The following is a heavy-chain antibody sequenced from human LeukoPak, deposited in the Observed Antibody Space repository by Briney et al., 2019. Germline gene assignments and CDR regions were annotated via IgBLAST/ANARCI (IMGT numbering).Heavy chain of an antibody. Sequence: SETLSLTCTVSGGSISSGDYYWSWIRQHPGKGLEWIGYIHYSGSTHYNPSLKSRVIISVDTSKNQFSLKLRFVAAADTAVYYCARSRAGFTVIYFDYWGQGTLVTVSS. CDR2: IHYSGST. J-gene: IGHJ4*02. CDR3: ARSRAGFTVIYFDY. D-gene: IGHD4-17*01. CDR1: GGSISSGDYY. V-gene: IGHV4-31*03.